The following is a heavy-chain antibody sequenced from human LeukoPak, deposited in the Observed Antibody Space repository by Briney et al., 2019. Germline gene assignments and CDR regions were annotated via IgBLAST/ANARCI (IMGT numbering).Heavy chain of an antibody. D-gene: IGHD6-19*01. CDR2: IYPGDSDT. Sequence: GESLKISCKGSGYSFTSYWIGWVRQMTGKGLEWMGIIYPGDSDTRYSPSFQGQVTISADKSINTAYLQWSSLKASDTAMYYCARHPSYTSGWPLDYWGQGILVIVSS. J-gene: IGHJ4*02. CDR3: ARHPSYTSGWPLDY. V-gene: IGHV5-51*01. CDR1: GYSFTSYW.